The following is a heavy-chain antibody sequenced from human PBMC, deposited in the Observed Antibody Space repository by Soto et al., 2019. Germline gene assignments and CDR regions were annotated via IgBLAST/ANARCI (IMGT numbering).Heavy chain of an antibody. CDR2: IDWDDDK. CDR3: ARIHCSSTSPYYFDY. V-gene: IGHV2-70*11. CDR1: GFSLSTSGMC. Sequence: SGPTLVKPTQTLTLTCTFSGFSLSTSGMCVSWIRQPPGKALEWLARIDWDDDKSYSTSLKTRITISKDTSKNQVVLTMTSRDPVDTATYYCARIHCSSTSPYYFDYWGQGTLVTVSS. D-gene: IGHD2-2*01. J-gene: IGHJ4*02.